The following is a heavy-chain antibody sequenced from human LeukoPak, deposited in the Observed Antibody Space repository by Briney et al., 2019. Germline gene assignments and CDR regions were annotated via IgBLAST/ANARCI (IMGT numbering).Heavy chain of an antibody. CDR3: ARGSYYGSGSYYFDY. J-gene: IGHJ4*02. CDR2: MNPSSGNA. CDR1: GYTFTTYD. D-gene: IGHD3-10*01. Sequence: ASVKVSCKASGYTFTTYDMTWVRQATGQGLEWMGWMNPSSGNAGYAQNFQGRVTMTRNTSISTAYMELSSLKSEDTAVYYCARGSYYGSGSYYFDYWGQGTLVTVSS. V-gene: IGHV1-8*01.